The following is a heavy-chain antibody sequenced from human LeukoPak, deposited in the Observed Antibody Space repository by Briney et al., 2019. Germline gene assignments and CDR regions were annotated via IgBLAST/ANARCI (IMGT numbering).Heavy chain of an antibody. CDR2: MNPNSGNT. CDR3: ARGRPYYYDSSGYPNEFDY. Sequence: GASVKVSCKASGYTFTSYDINWVRQATGQGLEWMGWMNPNSGNTGYAQKFQGRVTMTRNTSISTAYMELSSLRSEDTAVYYCARGRPYYYDSSGYPNEFDYWGQGTLVTVSS. V-gene: IGHV1-8*01. CDR1: GYTFTSYD. D-gene: IGHD3-22*01. J-gene: IGHJ4*02.